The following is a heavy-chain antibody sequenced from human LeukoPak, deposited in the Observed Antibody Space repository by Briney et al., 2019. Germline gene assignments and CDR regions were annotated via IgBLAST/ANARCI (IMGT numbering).Heavy chain of an antibody. J-gene: IGHJ4*02. Sequence: PGGSLRLSCAASGFTFSTYGMHWVRQAPGKGLEWVAFIHYDGSNKYDADSVKGRFTISRDNSKNHLYLQMNSLRHEGTAVYYCAKDEAVAGIDLRYYFDYWGQGTLVTVS. CDR1: GFTFSTYG. D-gene: IGHD6-19*01. V-gene: IGHV3-30*02. CDR2: IHYDGSNK. CDR3: AKDEAVAGIDLRYYFDY.